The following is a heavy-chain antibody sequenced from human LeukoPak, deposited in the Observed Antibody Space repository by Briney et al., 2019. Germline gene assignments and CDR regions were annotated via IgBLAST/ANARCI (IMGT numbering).Heavy chain of an antibody. D-gene: IGHD3-22*01. CDR1: GFTFSSYA. J-gene: IGHJ4*02. V-gene: IGHV3-23*01. CDR3: AKESLYYYDSSGYPYFDY. Sequence: GGSLRLSCAASGFTFSSYAMSWVRQAPGKGLEWVSAISGSGGSTYYADSVKGRFTISRDNSKNTLYLQMNSLRAEDTAVYYCAKESLYYYDSSGYPYFDYWGQGVLVTVSS. CDR2: ISGSGGST.